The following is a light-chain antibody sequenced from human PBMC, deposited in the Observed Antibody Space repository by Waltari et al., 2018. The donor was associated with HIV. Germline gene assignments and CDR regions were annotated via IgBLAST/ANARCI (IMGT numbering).Light chain of an antibody. J-gene: IGLJ2*01. CDR2: EVN. V-gene: IGLV2-14*01. Sequence: QSALTQPASVSGSPGQSITISCTGTSRDVVAYNYVSWYQLYPGKAPKVMMFEVNNRPSGVSDRFSGSKSGNTASLTISGLQVEDEAVYFCSSFGRGNTVLFGGGTKVTVL. CDR3: SSFGRGNTVL. CDR1: SRDVVAYNY.